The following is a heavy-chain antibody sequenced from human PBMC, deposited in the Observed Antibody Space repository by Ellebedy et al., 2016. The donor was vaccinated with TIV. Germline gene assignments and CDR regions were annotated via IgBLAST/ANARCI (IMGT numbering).Heavy chain of an antibody. CDR2: IYYSGST. V-gene: IGHV4-59*12. J-gene: IGHJ3*02. D-gene: IGHD3-3*01. CDR3: ARGYYDFWSGYYTGRAFDI. CDR1: GGSISTYY. Sequence: SETLSLTXTVSGGSISTYYWSWIRQPPGKGLEWIGYIYYSGSTNYNPSLKSRVTISVDTSKNQFSLKLSSVTAADTAVYYCARGYYDFWSGYYTGRAFDIWGQGTMVTVSS.